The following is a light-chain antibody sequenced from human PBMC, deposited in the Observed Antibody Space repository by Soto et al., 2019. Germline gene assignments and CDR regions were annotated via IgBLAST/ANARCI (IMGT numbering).Light chain of an antibody. Sequence: QSVLTQPRSVSGSPGQSVTISCTGTSSDIGGYNYVSWFQHHPGKAPKLMIYDVSKRPSGVIDRFSGSKSSNTASLTISGLQAEDEADYYCCSYAGSYTLVFGGETKLTVL. V-gene: IGLV2-11*01. CDR1: SSDIGGYNY. CDR2: DVS. CDR3: CSYAGSYTLV. J-gene: IGLJ3*02.